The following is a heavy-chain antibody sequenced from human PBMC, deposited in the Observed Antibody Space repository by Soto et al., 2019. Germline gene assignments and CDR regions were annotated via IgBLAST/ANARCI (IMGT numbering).Heavy chain of an antibody. CDR1: GGSISSGGYY. CDR2: IYYSGST. D-gene: IGHD4-17*01. CDR3: ARQTTVTSALDYYGMDV. Sequence: QVQLQESGPGLVKPSQTLSLTCTVSGGSISSGGYYWSWIRQHPGKGLEWIGYIYYSGSTYYNPYLKSRVTISVETSKNQFSLKLSSVTAADTAVYYCARQTTVTSALDYYGMDVWGQGTTVTVSS. J-gene: IGHJ6*02. V-gene: IGHV4-31*03.